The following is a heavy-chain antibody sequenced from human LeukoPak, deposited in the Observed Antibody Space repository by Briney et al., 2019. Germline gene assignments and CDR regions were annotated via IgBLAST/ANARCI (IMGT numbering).Heavy chain of an antibody. D-gene: IGHD3-10*01. CDR3: ARHGELLEFDY. CDR2: ISSSSSYI. J-gene: IGHJ4*02. Sequence: GGSLRLSCAASGFTFSSYSMNWVRQAPGKGLEWVSSISSSSSYIYYADSVKGRFTISRDNAKNSLYLQMNSLRAEDTAVYYCARHGELLEFDYWGQGTLVTVSS. CDR1: GFTFSSYS. V-gene: IGHV3-21*01.